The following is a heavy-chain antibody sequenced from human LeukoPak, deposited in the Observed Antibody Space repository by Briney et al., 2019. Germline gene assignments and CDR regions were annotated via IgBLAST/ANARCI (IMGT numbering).Heavy chain of an antibody. CDR1: AFTFSDYY. D-gene: IGHD3-10*01. V-gene: IGHV3-11*01. Sequence: GGSLRLSCAASAFTFSDYYMSWIRQAPGKGLEWVSYISSSGSAMYYSDSVKGRFTISRDNSKTSLFLQMNSLRAEHTAVYYCARVPDYGSGRPSPAYYYGMDVWGQGTTVTVSS. CDR3: ARVPDYGSGRPSPAYYYGMDV. CDR2: ISSSGSAM. J-gene: IGHJ6*02.